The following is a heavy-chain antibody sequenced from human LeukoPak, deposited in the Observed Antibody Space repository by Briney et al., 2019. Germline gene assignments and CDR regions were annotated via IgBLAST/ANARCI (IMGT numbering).Heavy chain of an antibody. CDR1: GGSPSSYS. CDR2: IYYSGST. D-gene: IGHD3-16*01. J-gene: IGHJ3*02. V-gene: IGHV4-59*01. CDR3: VRDRVLGAFDI. Sequence: SETLSLTCTVSGGSPSSYSWTWIRQPPGKGLEWMGSIYYSGSTNYNPSLKSRVTISVDTSKNQFSLKLSSVTAADTAVYYCVRDRVLGAFDIWGQGTMVTVSS.